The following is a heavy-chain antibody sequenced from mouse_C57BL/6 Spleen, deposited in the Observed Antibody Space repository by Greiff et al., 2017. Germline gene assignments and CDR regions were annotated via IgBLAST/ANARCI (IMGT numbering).Heavy chain of an antibody. Sequence: VQLQQSGTVLARPGASVKMSCKTSGYTFTSYWMHWVKQRPGKGLEWIGAIYPGNSDNSYNQKFKGKAKLTAVTSASTSYMELSSLTNEDSAVYYCTIYYDYVVGFAYWGQVTLVTVSA. CDR2: IYPGNSDN. CDR3: TIYYDYVVGFAY. J-gene: IGHJ3*01. D-gene: IGHD2-4*01. CDR1: GYTFTSYW. V-gene: IGHV1-5*01.